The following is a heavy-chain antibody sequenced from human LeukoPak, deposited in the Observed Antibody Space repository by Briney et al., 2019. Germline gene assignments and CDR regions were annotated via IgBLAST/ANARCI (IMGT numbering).Heavy chain of an antibody. D-gene: IGHD2-2*02. V-gene: IGHV4-39*01. CDR3: ARHPFYCTSTSCYNDAFDI. CDR1: GGSISSGSYY. CDR2: IYYSGST. J-gene: IGHJ3*02. Sequence: PSETLSLTCTVSGGSISSGSYYWGWIRQPPGKGLEWIGSIYYSGSTYYNPSLKSRVTISVDTSKNQFSLKLSSVTAADTAVYYCARHPFYCTSTSCYNDAFDIWGQGTMGTVSS.